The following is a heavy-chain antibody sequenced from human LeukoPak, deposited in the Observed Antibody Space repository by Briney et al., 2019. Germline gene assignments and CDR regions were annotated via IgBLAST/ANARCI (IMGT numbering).Heavy chain of an antibody. V-gene: IGHV1-46*01. CDR1: GYTFTSYY. CDR3: ARDRSNCSSTSCYNRPNAFDI. D-gene: IGHD2-2*02. Sequence: ASVKVSCKASGYTFTSYYMHWVRQAPGQGLEWMGIINPSGGSTSYAQKFQGRVTMTRDTSTSTVYMELSSLRSEDTAVYYCARDRSNCSSTSCYNRPNAFDIWGQGTMVTVSS. CDR2: INPSGGST. J-gene: IGHJ3*02.